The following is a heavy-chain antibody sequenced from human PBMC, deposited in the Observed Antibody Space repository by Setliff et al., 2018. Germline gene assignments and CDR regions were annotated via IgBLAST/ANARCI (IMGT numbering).Heavy chain of an antibody. D-gene: IGHD3-10*01. J-gene: IGHJ6*03. CDR2: IKPNTGGT. V-gene: IGHV1-2*06. CDR3: ARTAYYGSGTFPYYYYYYLDV. Sequence: ASVKVSCKASGYTFTGHYLHWARQAPGQGLEWMGRIKPNTGGTTYAQKFLGRVTMTGVTSINTTYMELSGLRSDDTAVYYCARTAYYGSGTFPYYYYYYLDVWGKGTTVTVS. CDR1: GYTFTGHY.